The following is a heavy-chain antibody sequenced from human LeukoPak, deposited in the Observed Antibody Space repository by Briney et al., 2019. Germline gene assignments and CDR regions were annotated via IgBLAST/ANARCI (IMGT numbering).Heavy chain of an antibody. CDR2: INHSGST. D-gene: IGHD3-16*02. V-gene: IGHV4-34*01. J-gene: IGHJ5*02. Sequence: PSETLSLTCAVYGGPFSGYYWSWIRQPPGKGLEWIGEINHSGSTNYNPSLKSRVTISVDTSKNQFSLKLSSVTAADTAVYYCARGPYDYVWGSYRYTVNWFDPWGQGTLVTVSS. CDR3: ARGPYDYVWGSYRYTVNWFDP. CDR1: GGPFSGYY.